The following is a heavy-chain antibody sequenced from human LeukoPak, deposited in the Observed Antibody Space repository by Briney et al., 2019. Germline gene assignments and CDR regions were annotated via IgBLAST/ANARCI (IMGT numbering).Heavy chain of an antibody. CDR3: ARGRGSGTTDY. Sequence: GRSLRLSCAASGFTFSSYPMHWVRQAPGKGLEWVAVISNDGSTKYYADSVKGRFTISRDNSKNTLYVQMNSLRAEDTAVYYRARGRGSGTTDYWGQGTLVTVSS. CDR2: ISNDGSTK. D-gene: IGHD3-10*01. CDR1: GFTFSSYP. J-gene: IGHJ4*02. V-gene: IGHV3-30*04.